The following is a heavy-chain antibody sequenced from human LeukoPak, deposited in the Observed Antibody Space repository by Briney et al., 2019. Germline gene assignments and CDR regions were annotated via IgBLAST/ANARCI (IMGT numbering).Heavy chain of an antibody. CDR1: GGSISSSSYY. CDR3: ARDSGAGSGWFAGGSFDY. Sequence: KPSETLSLTCTVSGGSISSSSYYWGWIRQPPGKGLEWIGSIYYSGSTYYNPSLKSRVTISVDTSKNQFSLKLSSVTAADTAVYYCARDSGAGSGWFAGGSFDYWGQGTLVTVSS. CDR2: IYYSGST. D-gene: IGHD6-19*01. J-gene: IGHJ4*02. V-gene: IGHV4-39*07.